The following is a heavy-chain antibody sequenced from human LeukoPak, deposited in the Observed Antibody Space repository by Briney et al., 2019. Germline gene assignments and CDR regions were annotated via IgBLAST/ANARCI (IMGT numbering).Heavy chain of an antibody. J-gene: IGHJ4*02. V-gene: IGHV4-39*07. CDR2: IYYSGST. CDR1: GGSISSSSHY. Sequence: SETLSLTCSVSGGSISSSSHYWDWIRQPPGEGLEWIGSIYYSGSTYYNPSLKSRVTISVDTSKNQFSLKLISVTAADTAVYYCARDRYDILTGFFDYWGQGTLVTVSS. CDR3: ARDRYDILTGFFDY. D-gene: IGHD3-9*01.